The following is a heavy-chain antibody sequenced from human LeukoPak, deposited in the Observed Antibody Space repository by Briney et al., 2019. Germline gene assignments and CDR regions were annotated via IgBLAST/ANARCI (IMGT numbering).Heavy chain of an antibody. D-gene: IGHD5/OR15-5a*01. CDR2: ISSSSSYI. CDR3: ASEGTVSVVFRVDS. J-gene: IGHJ5*01. CDR1: GSTFSSYR. Sequence: PGGSLGLSFAASGSTFSSYRMNWFRQAPGKGLEWVSSISSSSSYIYYADSVKGRFTISRNNAKNSLYLQMNSLRAEDTAVYYCASEGTVSVVFRVDSWGQGTLVTVSS. V-gene: IGHV3-21*01.